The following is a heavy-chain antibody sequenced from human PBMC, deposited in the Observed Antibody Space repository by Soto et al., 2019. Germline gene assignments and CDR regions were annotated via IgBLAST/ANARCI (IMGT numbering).Heavy chain of an antibody. Sequence: PSETLSLTCTVSGGSISSYYWSWIRQPPGKGLEWIGYIYYSGSTNYNPSLQSRVAISVDTSKNQFSLKLNSVTAADTAVYYCARRTVNIRAFYSGLKTHCFDYWGQGTLVTVSS. D-gene: IGHD6-19*01. CDR3: ARRTVNIRAFYSGLKTHCFDY. J-gene: IGHJ4*02. V-gene: IGHV4-59*08. CDR1: GGSISSYY. CDR2: IYYSGST.